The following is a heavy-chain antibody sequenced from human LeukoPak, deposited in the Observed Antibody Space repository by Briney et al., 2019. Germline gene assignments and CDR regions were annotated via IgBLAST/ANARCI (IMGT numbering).Heavy chain of an antibody. D-gene: IGHD6-6*01. CDR2: INHSGST. J-gene: IGHJ3*02. CDR3: ARGRSSSPPGPI. V-gene: IGHV4-34*01. Sequence: SETLSLTCAVYGGSFSGYYWSWIRQPPGKGLEWIGEINHSGSTNYNPSLKSRVTISVDTSKNQFSLKLSSVTAADTAVYYCARGRSSSPPGPIWGQGTMVTFSS. CDR1: GGSFSGYY.